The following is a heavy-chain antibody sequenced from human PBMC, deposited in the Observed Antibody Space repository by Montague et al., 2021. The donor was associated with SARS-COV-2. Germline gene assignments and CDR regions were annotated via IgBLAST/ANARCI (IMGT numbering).Heavy chain of an antibody. J-gene: IGHJ4*02. Sequence: SETLSLTCTVSGGSISSSSYYWGWIRQPPGKGLEWIGSIYYSGSTYYNPSLKSRVTISVDTSKNQFSLKLSSVTAADTAVYYCARRSLGYCSGGSCYSGYDYWGQGTLVTDSP. CDR3: ARRSLGYCSGGSCYSGYDY. CDR2: IYYSGST. D-gene: IGHD2-15*01. V-gene: IGHV4-39*07. CDR1: GGSISSSSYY.